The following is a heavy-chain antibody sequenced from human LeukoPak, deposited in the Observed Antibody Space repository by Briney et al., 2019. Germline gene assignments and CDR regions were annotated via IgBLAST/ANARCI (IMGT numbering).Heavy chain of an antibody. CDR2: ISSSSSTI. Sequence: GGSLRLSCAASGFTFSSYGMTWVRQAPGKGLEWVSYISSSSSTIYYADSVKGRFTISRDNAKNSLYLQMNSLRAEDTAVYYCAELGITRIGGVWGKGTTVTISS. D-gene: IGHD3-10*02. CDR1: GFTFSSYG. V-gene: IGHV3-48*01. CDR3: AELGITRIGGV. J-gene: IGHJ6*04.